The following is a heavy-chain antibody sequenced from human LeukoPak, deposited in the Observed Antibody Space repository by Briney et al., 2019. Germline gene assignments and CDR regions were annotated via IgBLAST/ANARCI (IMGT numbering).Heavy chain of an antibody. J-gene: IGHJ5*02. Sequence: PGGSLRLSCAASGFTFSNYAMSCVRQVPGKGLEWVSGVSDSGRSAYYADSVQGRFIISRDNSKNTLYLQMNSLRVEDTAAYFCAQNQWEFPAWGQGTLVTVSS. V-gene: IGHV3-23*01. D-gene: IGHD1-26*01. CDR1: GFTFSNYA. CDR2: VSDSGRSA. CDR3: AQNQWEFPA.